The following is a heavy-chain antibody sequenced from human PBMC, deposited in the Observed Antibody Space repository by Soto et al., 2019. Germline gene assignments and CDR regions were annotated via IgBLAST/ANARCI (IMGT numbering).Heavy chain of an antibody. CDR3: ARGSLYTTSSGAYYY. J-gene: IGHJ4*02. D-gene: IGHD6-6*01. V-gene: IGHV1-8*01. Sequence: QVQLVQSGAEVKKPGASVKVSCKASGYTFSNYDINWVRQATGQGLEWMGWMNPNSGDTGYAQKFQGRITMTRSTSINTAYMELSSLRSEDTAVYYCARGSLYTTSSGAYYYWGQGTLVTVSS. CDR1: GYTFSNYD. CDR2: MNPNSGDT.